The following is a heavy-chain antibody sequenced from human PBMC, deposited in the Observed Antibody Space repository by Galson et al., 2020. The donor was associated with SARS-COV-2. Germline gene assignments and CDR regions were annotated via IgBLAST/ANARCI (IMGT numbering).Heavy chain of an antibody. Sequence: SETLSLTCTVSGGSMNSGSYYWNWIRQPAGKGLEWIGHVFITGTTNYNPSLKSRATISLDTSKNQFSLKLTSVTAADTAVYYCRQFALGAVPIDDCGQGTLVTVSS. J-gene: IGHJ4*02. V-gene: IGHV4-61*09. CDR1: GGSMNSGSYY. D-gene: IGHD3-10*01. CDR3: RQFALGAVPIDD. CDR2: VFITGTT.